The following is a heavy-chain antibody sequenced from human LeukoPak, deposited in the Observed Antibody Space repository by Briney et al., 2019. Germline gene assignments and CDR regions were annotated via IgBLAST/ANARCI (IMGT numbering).Heavy chain of an antibody. CDR3: AKVVADGGNSRAGYFDY. J-gene: IGHJ4*02. CDR2: INQDGSEK. V-gene: IGHV3-7*03. Sequence: GGSLRLSCAASGFTFSGYWMSWVRQAPGKGLKWVANINQDGSEKYYVDSVKGRFTISRDNSKNTLYLQMNSLRAEDTAVYYCAKVVADGGNSRAGYFDYWGQGTLVTVSS. CDR1: GFTFSGYW. D-gene: IGHD4-23*01.